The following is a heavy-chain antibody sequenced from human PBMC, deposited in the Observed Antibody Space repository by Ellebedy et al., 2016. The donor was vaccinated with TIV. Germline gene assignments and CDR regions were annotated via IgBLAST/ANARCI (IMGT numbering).Heavy chain of an antibody. V-gene: IGHV3-53*01. J-gene: IGHJ4*02. Sequence: GESLKISCAASGFTVSSNYMSWVRQAPGKGLEWVSVIYSGGSTYYADSVKGRFTISRDNSKNTLYLQMNSLRAEDTAVYYCARGSSGWTIFDYWGQGTLVTGSS. CDR3: ARGSSGWTIFDY. CDR2: IYSGGST. D-gene: IGHD6-19*01. CDR1: GFTVSSNY.